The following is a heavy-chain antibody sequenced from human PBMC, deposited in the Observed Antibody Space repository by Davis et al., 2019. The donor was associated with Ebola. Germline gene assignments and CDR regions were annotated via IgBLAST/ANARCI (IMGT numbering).Heavy chain of an antibody. D-gene: IGHD6-6*01. J-gene: IGHJ4*02. Sequence: GESLKISCAASGSTFSGSAMHWVRQASGKGLEWVGRIRSKANSYATAYAASVKGRFTISRDDSKNTAYLQMNSLKTEDTAVYYCTISSSFVDYWGQGTLVTVSS. CDR2: IRSKANSYAT. V-gene: IGHV3-73*01. CDR1: GSTFSGSA. CDR3: TISSSFVDY.